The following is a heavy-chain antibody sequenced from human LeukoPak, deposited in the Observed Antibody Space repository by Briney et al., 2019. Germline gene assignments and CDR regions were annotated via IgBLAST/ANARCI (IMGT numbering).Heavy chain of an antibody. D-gene: IGHD2-2*01. CDR3: TTESDIVVVPAARLLWAEGNYFDY. CDR1: GFTFSNAW. CDR2: IKSKTDGGTT. Sequence: GGSLRLSCAASGFTFSNAWMSWVRQAPGKGLEWVGRIKSKTDGGTTDYAAPVKGRFTISRDDSKNTLYLQMNSLKTEDTAVYYCTTESDIVVVPAARLLWAEGNYFDYWGQGTLVTVSS. J-gene: IGHJ4*02. V-gene: IGHV3-15*01.